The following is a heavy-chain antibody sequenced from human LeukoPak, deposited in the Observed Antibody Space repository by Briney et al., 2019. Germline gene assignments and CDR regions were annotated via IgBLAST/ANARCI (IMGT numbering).Heavy chain of an antibody. V-gene: IGHV4-30-4*01. CDR3: ARAQTHGLPGWFDS. CDR2: VNYLGTA. D-gene: IGHD2-8*02. CDR1: GDSIKSDDHY. J-gene: IGHJ5*01. Sequence: SETLSLTCDVSGDSIKSDDHYWSWIRQPPGKNLERIGYVNYLGTAYYNPSLRSRLNISLDTSKSHFSLKLTSVSVAETAIYSCARAQTHGLPGWFDSWGQGILVTVSS.